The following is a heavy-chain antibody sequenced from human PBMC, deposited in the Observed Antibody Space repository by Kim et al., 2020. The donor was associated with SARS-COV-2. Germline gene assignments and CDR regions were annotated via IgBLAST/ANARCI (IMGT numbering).Heavy chain of an antibody. CDR3: ASSFGSGSYYTPFDY. D-gene: IGHD3-10*01. Sequence: DTVEGRLTISRDNSKNTMYLQMNSRRAEDTAVYYCASSFGSGSYYTPFDYWGQGTLVTVSS. J-gene: IGHJ4*02. V-gene: IGHV3-30*01.